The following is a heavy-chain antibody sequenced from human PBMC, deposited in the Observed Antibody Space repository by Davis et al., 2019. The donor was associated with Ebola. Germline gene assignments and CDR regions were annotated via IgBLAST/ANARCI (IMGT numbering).Heavy chain of an antibody. Sequence: AASVKVSCKASGGTFSSYAISWVRQAPGQGLEWMGRIIPTLGIANYAQKFQGRVTITADKSTSTAYMELSSLRSEDTAVYYCASREQLVRGSYYYYGMDVWGQGTTVTVSS. CDR1: GGTFSSYA. J-gene: IGHJ6*02. CDR2: IIPTLGIA. V-gene: IGHV1-69*04. D-gene: IGHD6-6*01. CDR3: ASREQLVRGSYYYYGMDV.